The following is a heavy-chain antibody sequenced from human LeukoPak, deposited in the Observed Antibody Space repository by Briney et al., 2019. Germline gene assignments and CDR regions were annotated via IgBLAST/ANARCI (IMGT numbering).Heavy chain of an antibody. CDR2: IHTSGTT. CDR3: ARGPVRQLRPYYYYGMDV. CDR1: GGSVSTHY. D-gene: IGHD2-2*01. Sequence: SETLSLTCSVSGGSVSTHYWSWIRQPAGKGLEWIGRIHTSGTTNYNPSLKSRVTLSLDTSNNQLSLTVTSVTAADTAVYYCARGPVRQLRPYYYYGMDVWGQGTTVTVSS. J-gene: IGHJ6*02. V-gene: IGHV4-4*07.